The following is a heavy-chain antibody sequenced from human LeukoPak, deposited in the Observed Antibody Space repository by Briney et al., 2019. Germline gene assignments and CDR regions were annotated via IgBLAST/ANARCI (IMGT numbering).Heavy chain of an antibody. CDR3: ARMTGFDP. Sequence: SVKVSCKASGGTFSSYTISWVRQAPGQGLEWMGRIIPTLGIANYAQKFQGRVTITADKSTSTAYMELSSLRSEDTAVYYCARMTGFDPWGQGTLVTVSS. V-gene: IGHV1-69*02. CDR2: IIPTLGIA. J-gene: IGHJ5*02. CDR1: GGTFSSYT.